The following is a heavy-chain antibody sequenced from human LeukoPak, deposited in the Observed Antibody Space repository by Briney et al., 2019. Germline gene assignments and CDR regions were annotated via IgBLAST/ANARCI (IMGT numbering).Heavy chain of an antibody. V-gene: IGHV1-69*13. CDR1: GGTFSSYA. CDR2: IIPIFGTA. J-gene: IGHJ6*03. D-gene: IGHD2-2*02. CDR3: ARGYQLLYRNYYYYYMDV. Sequence: ASVKVSCKASGGTFSSYAISWLRQAPGQGLEWMGVIIPIFGTANYAQKFQGRVTITADESTSTAYMELSSLRSEDTAVYYCARGYQLLYRNYYYYYMDVWGKGTTVTVSS.